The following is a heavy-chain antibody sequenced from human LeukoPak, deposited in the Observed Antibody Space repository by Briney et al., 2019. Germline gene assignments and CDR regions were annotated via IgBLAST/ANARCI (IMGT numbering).Heavy chain of an antibody. D-gene: IGHD4-17*01. CDR3: ARGVYGDYLEYFQH. J-gene: IGHJ1*01. CDR2: IIPIFGTA. CDR1: GGTFSSYA. Sequence: SVKVSCKASGGTFSSYAISWVRQAPGQGLEWMGGIIPIFGTANYAQKFQGRVTITTDESTSTAYMELSSLRSEDTAVYYCARGVYGDYLEYFQHWGQGTLATVSS. V-gene: IGHV1-69*05.